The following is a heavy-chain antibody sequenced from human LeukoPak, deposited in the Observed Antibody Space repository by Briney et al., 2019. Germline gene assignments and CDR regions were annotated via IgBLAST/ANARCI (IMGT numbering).Heavy chain of an antibody. CDR1: GFTFSSYW. V-gene: IGHV3-7*01. J-gene: IGHJ4*02. Sequence: PGGSLRLSCAASGFTFSSYWMSWVRQAPGKGLEWVANIKQDGSEKYYVDSVKGRFTISRDNAKNSLYLQMNSLRAEDTAVYYCARDSTIYGSGSYYMNYWGQGTLVTVSS. D-gene: IGHD3-10*01. CDR2: IKQDGSEK. CDR3: ARDSTIYGSGSYYMNY.